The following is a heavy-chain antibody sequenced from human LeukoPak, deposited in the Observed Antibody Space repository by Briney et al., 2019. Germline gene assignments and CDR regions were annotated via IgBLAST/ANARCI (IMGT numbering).Heavy chain of an antibody. CDR3: ANWGVSRGYQLEYYFDY. CDR1: GFTFSSYA. D-gene: IGHD2-2*01. J-gene: IGHJ4*02. CDR2: ISGSGGST. Sequence: PGGSLRLSCAASGFTFSSYAMSWVRQAPGKGLEWVSAISGSGGSTYYADSVKGRFTISRDNSKNTLYLQMNSLRAEDTAVYYCANWGVSRGYQLEYYFDYWGQGTLVTVSS. V-gene: IGHV3-23*01.